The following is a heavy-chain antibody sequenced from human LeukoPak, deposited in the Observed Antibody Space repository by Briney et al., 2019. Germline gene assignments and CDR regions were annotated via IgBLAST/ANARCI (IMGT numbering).Heavy chain of an antibody. CDR1: GFTFSTSW. CDR3: ARDAVDTANAV. Sequence: GGSLRLSCAASGFTFSTSWMSWVRRVPGKGLEWVANIKKDGSETYYVDSVKGRFTISRDNAKNTLYLQMNSLRAEDTAVYYCARDAVDTANAVWGQGTTVTVSS. V-gene: IGHV3-7*01. J-gene: IGHJ6*02. CDR2: IKKDGSET. D-gene: IGHD5-18*01.